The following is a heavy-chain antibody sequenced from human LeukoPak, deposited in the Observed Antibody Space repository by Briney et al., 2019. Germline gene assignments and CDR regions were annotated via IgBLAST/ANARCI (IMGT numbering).Heavy chain of an antibody. J-gene: IGHJ5*02. D-gene: IGHD6-6*01. Sequence: GGSLRLSCAGSGFTFSSHSMNWVRQAPGKGLEWVSSISTSSSYIDYADSVKGRFTISRDNAKKSLYLQMNSLRADDTAVYYCARGSSNIAGRDNWFDPWGQGTLVTVSS. CDR1: GFTFSSHS. CDR2: ISTSSSYI. V-gene: IGHV3-21*01. CDR3: ARGSSNIAGRDNWFDP.